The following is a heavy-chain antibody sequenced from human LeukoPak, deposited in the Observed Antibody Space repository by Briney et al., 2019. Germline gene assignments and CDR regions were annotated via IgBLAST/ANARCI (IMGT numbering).Heavy chain of an antibody. J-gene: IGHJ3*01. D-gene: IGHD3-22*01. CDR1: GYRFNAYW. V-gene: IGHV5-51*01. Sequence: GESLKISCKGSGYRFNAYWIAWVRQMPGKGLEWMGIIYPDDSDTRYSPSFQGQVTISADKSVRTAYLQWSSLKATDTAMYYCARPNITSYYDSRGYDAFDVWGQGTMVTVSS. CDR3: ARPNITSYYDSRGYDAFDV. CDR2: IYPDDSDT.